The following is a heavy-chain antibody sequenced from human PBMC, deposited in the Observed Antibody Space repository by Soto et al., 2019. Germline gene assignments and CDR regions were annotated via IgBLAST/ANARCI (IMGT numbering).Heavy chain of an antibody. J-gene: IGHJ6*02. V-gene: IGHV4-59*08. CDR3: ARVENSRFYYYGMDV. CDR2: IYYSGST. CDR1: GGSISSYY. Sequence: PSETLSLTCTVSGGSISSYYWSWIRQPPGKGLEWIGDIYYSGSTNYNPSLKSRVTISVDTSKNQFSLKLSSVTAADTAVYYCARVENSRFYYYGMDVWGQGTTVTVSS. D-gene: IGHD1-1*01.